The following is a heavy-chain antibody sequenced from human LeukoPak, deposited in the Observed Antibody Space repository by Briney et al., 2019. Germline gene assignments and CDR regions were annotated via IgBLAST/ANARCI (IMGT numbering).Heavy chain of an antibody. J-gene: IGHJ5*02. D-gene: IGHD1-7*01. CDR2: IWGDGGNK. CDR1: GFTFSSYG. CDR3: ARDRMRWTYLARGSWFVP. Sequence: GGSLRLSCAASGFTFSSYGMHWVRQAPGKGLEWVSVIWGDGGNKYYADSVKGRFTISRDNSKNTLYLQMNSLRAEDTAVYYCARDRMRWTYLARGSWFVPWGQGTLVTVSS. V-gene: IGHV3-33*01.